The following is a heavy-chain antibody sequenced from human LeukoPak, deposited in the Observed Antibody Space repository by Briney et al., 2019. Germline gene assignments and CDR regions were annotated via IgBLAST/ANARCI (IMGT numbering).Heavy chain of an antibody. V-gene: IGHV3-30*04. CDR3: ASQPGAYVPAAMRLDY. D-gene: IGHD2-2*01. CDR2: ISYDGSNK. J-gene: IGHJ4*02. Sequence: GGSLRLSCAASGFTFSSYAMHWVRRAPGKGLEWVAVISYDGSNKYYADSVKGRFTISRDNSKNTLYLQMNSLRAEDTAVYYCASQPGAYVPAAMRLDYWGQGTLVTVSS. CDR1: GFTFSSYA.